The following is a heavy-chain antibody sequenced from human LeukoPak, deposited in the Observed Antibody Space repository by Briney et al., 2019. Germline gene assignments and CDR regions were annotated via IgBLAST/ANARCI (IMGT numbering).Heavy chain of an antibody. V-gene: IGHV3-30*01. Sequence: GGSLRLSCGGSGFTFSTYTMHWVRQAPGKGLEWVAGRSYDGSNEYYADSVKGRFTISRDNSKNTLYLQVNSLRVEDTAVYFCARAVRSQAFDIWGQGTMVTVSS. CDR3: ARAVRSQAFDI. J-gene: IGHJ3*02. CDR2: RSYDGSNE. D-gene: IGHD1-14*01. CDR1: GFTFSTYT.